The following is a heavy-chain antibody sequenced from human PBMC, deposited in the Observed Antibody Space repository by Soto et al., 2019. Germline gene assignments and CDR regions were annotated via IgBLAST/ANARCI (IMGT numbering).Heavy chain of an antibody. CDR1: GFSFSRFA. D-gene: IGHD1-26*01. J-gene: IGHJ6*04. CDR3: AKGVELDV. CDR2: IGDSGAST. Sequence: EVLLLESGGGLVQPGGSLRLSCEASGFSFSRFAMNWVRQAPGKGLEWVSAIGDSGASTYYADSVKGRFTISRDNSRNALYVQLNSLRAEDTAVYCCAKGVELDVWGNGTTVTVSS. V-gene: IGHV3-23*01.